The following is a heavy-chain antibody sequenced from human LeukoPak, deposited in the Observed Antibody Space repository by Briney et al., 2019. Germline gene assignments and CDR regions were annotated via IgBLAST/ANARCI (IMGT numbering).Heavy chain of an antibody. CDR1: GFSFSAYS. Sequence: PGGSLRLSCAASGFSFSAYSMNWVRQTPGRGLEWVASIGSRTNYIYYADSLKGRFTISRDNAKNSLYLQMNSLRAEDTAVYYCARDLSGVTGYTYGRGIDYWGQGTLVTVSS. V-gene: IGHV3-21*06. D-gene: IGHD5-18*01. CDR3: ARDLSGVTGYTYGRGIDY. CDR2: IGSRTNYI. J-gene: IGHJ4*02.